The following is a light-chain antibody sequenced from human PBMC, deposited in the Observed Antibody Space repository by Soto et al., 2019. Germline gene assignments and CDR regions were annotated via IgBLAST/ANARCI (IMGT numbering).Light chain of an antibody. Sequence: QSALTQPASVSGSPGQSITISCSGTSSDIGGYYFVSWYQHHPDKAPKLIIYEVRNRPSGVSNRFSGSKSGNTASLTISGLQAEDEADYYCSSYTNSGTLVLFGGGTKLTVL. J-gene: IGLJ2*01. CDR3: SSYTNSGTLVL. CDR2: EVR. V-gene: IGLV2-14*01. CDR1: SSDIGGYYF.